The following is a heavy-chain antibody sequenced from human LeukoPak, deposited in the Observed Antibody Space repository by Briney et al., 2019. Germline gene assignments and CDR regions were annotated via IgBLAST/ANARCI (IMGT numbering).Heavy chain of an antibody. V-gene: IGHV3-66*02. Sequence: GGSLRLACAASGFTVSSNYISWVRQAPGKGREWVSFIYSVGSTYYADSVKGRFTISRDNSKNTLYLQMDRLRAEETAVYYCARDHGMTTVPTDAFDIWGQGTMVTVSS. J-gene: IGHJ3*02. CDR2: IYSVGST. D-gene: IGHD4-17*01. CDR1: GFTVSSNY. CDR3: ARDHGMTTVPTDAFDI.